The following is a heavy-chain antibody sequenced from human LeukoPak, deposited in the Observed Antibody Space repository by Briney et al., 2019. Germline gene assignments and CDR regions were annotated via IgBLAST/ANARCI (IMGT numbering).Heavy chain of an antibody. D-gene: IGHD3-3*01. CDR1: GFTFSSKW. Sequence: TGGSLRLSCVASGFTFSSKWMHWVRQAPGKGLMWVSRIDSDGSSTNYADSVKGRFTISRDNAKNTLYLQMDSLRAEDTAVYYCAIFAVVISAFDIWGQGTMVTVSS. CDR3: AIFAVVISAFDI. J-gene: IGHJ3*02. CDR2: IDSDGSST. V-gene: IGHV3-74*01.